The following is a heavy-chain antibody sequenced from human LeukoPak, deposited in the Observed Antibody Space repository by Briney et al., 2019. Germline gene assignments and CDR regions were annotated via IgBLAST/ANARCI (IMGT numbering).Heavy chain of an antibody. D-gene: IGHD3-22*01. V-gene: IGHV4-39*07. CDR2: IYYSGST. CDR3: ARGGGDSSGYYYDDAFDI. J-gene: IGHJ3*02. Sequence: PSETLSLTCTVSGGSISSSSYYWGWIRQPPGKGLEWIGSIYYSGSTYYNPSLKSRVTISVDTSKNQFSLKLSSVTAADTAVYYCARGGGDSSGYYYDDAFDIWGQGTMVTVSS. CDR1: GGSISSSSYY.